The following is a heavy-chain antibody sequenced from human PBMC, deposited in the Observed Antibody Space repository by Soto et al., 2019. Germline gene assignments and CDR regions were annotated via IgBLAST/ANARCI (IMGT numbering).Heavy chain of an antibody. Sequence: GGSLRLSCAASGFTFSDYYMSWIRQAPGKGLEWVSYISSSGTTIYYADSVRGRFTISRDNAKNSLYLQMNSLRAEDTAVYYCARVRWYSSRDMDVWGTGTTVTVSS. CDR2: ISSSGTTI. V-gene: IGHV3-11*01. J-gene: IGHJ6*03. CDR1: GFTFSDYY. CDR3: ARVRWYSSRDMDV. D-gene: IGHD6-13*01.